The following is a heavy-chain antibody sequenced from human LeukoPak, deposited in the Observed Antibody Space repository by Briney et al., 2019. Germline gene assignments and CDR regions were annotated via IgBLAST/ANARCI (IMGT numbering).Heavy chain of an antibody. CDR2: IHYSGST. J-gene: IGHJ6*03. Sequence: SETLSLTCTVSGGSISSYYWSWIRQPPGKGLEWIGYIHYSGSTNYNPSLKSRVTISVDTSKNQFSLRLTSVTAADTAVYYCARTTEGGYTYDYFYYYYMDVWGKGTTVTISS. CDR1: GGSISSYY. D-gene: IGHD5-18*01. V-gene: IGHV4-59*01. CDR3: ARTTEGGYTYDYFYYYYMDV.